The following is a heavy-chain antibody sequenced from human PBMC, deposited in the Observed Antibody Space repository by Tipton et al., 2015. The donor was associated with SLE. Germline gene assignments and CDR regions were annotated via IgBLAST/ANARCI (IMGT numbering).Heavy chain of an antibody. Sequence: SLRLSCATSGFTLDDYDIHWVCQAPGKGLEWVSLISGDGDSTYYADSVKGRFTVSRDNSKNSLYLQMNSLRTEDTASYYCAKESAGSFQHWGQGTLVTVSS. CDR3: AKESAGSFQH. J-gene: IGHJ1*01. CDR1: GFTLDDYD. V-gene: IGHV3-43*02. CDR2: ISGDGDST. D-gene: IGHD6-19*01.